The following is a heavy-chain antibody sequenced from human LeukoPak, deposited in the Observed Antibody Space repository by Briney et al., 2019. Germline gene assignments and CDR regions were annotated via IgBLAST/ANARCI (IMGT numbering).Heavy chain of an antibody. V-gene: IGHV4-34*01. Sequence: PSETLSLTCAVYGGSFSGYYWSWIRQPPGKGLEWIGEINHSGSTNYNPSLKSRVTISVDTSKNQFSLKLSSVTAADTAVYYCARGKSMSFGMDVWSQGTTVTVSS. CDR3: ARGKSMSFGMDV. J-gene: IGHJ6*02. CDR2: INHSGST. CDR1: GGSFSGYY. D-gene: IGHD6-6*01.